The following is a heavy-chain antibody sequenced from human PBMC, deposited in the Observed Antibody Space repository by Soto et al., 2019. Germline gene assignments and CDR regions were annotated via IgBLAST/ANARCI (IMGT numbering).Heavy chain of an antibody. CDR2: IDYSGST. V-gene: IGHV4-31*03. CDR3: ASGSIWGEPMDD. CDR1: GGSISSGAYY. Sequence: PSETLYLTFTLPGGSISSGAYYWSWIRQHPGKGLEWIGYIDYSGSTYYNPSLKIRVTISVDTSKNQFSLKLSSVTAADTAVYYCASGSIWGEPMDDWGQGTTVTVSS. J-gene: IGHJ6*02. D-gene: IGHD3-16*01.